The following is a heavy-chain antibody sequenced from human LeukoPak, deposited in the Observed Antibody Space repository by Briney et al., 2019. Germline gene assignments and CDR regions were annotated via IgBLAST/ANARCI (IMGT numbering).Heavy chain of an antibody. J-gene: IGHJ5*02. CDR2: ISSDSSHT. CDR3: TRDHWFDP. V-gene: IGHV3-21*01. CDR1: GFTFSSYS. Sequence: TGGSLRLSCAASGFTFSSYSMNWDRQAPGKGLEWVSSISSDSSHTYNADTVKGRFTISRDNAKNSLYLQMNSLRAEDTAVYYCTRDHWFDPWGQGTLVIVSS.